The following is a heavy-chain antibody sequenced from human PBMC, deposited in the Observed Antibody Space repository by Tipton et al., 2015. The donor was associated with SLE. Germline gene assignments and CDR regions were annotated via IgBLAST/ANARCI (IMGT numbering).Heavy chain of an antibody. Sequence: TLSLTCTVSGGSINSRYWSWIRQPPGKGLEWIGHIYYSGTTNYNPSLKSRVTISLGTSRNQFSLKLTSVTAADTAVYYCARGAIAVAGSGWFDPWGQGTLVTVSS. CDR2: IYYSGTT. CDR1: GGSINSRY. J-gene: IGHJ5*02. V-gene: IGHV4-59*11. D-gene: IGHD6-19*01. CDR3: ARGAIAVAGSGWFDP.